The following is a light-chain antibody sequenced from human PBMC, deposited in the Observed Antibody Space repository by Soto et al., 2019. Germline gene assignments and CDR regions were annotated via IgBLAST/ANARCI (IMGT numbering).Light chain of an antibody. V-gene: IGLV1-44*01. CDR3: AAWDDSLNGVV. J-gene: IGLJ2*01. CDR1: SSNIGDNT. CDR2: TNN. Sequence: QSVLTQPPSASGTPGQRVTISCSGSSSNIGDNTVNWYQHLPGTAPKLLIYTNNQRPSGVPDRFSGSKSGTSASLAISGLQSEDEADYYCAAWDDSLNGVVFGGGTQVTVL.